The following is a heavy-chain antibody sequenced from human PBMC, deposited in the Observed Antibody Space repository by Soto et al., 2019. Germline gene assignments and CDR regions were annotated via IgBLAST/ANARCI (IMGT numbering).Heavy chain of an antibody. J-gene: IGHJ6*02. CDR3: ARDGREASGMDV. V-gene: IGHV4-59*11. CDR1: GGSISSHY. Sequence: PXATLSLTCTVSGGSISSHYWSWVRQAPGKGLEWIGHIYYRGSTNYNPSLRSRSTISVDTSKNQFSLKLNSVTTADAAVYYCARDGREASGMDVWGQRTKVTVSS. CDR2: IYYRGST. D-gene: IGHD1-26*01.